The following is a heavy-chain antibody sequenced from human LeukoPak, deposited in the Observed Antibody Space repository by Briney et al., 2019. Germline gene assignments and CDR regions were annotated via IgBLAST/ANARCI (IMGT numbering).Heavy chain of an antibody. CDR1: GFTFINYY. V-gene: IGHV1-46*01. J-gene: IGHJ4*02. CDR2: INLSGGST. Sequence: ASVKVSCKASGFTFINYYMHWVRQAPGQGLEWLGVINLSGGSTHYPQKFQDRVTMTRDTSTSTVYMELSSLRSGDTAVYYCARDLDYGEKSEDYWGQGTLVTVSS. CDR3: ARDLDYGEKSEDY. D-gene: IGHD4/OR15-4a*01.